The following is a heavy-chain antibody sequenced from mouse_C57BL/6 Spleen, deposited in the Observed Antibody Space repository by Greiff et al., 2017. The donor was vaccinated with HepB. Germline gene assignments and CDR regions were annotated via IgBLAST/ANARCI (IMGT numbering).Heavy chain of an antibody. V-gene: IGHV1-61*01. J-gene: IGHJ1*03. CDR1: GYTFTSYW. CDR3: AADYYWYFDV. D-gene: IGHD2-4*01. CDR2: IYPSDSET. Sequence: QVQPQQPGAELVRPGSSVKLSCKASGYTFTSYWMDWVKQRPGQGLEWIGNIYPSDSETHYNQKFKDKATLTVDKSSSTAYMQLSSLTSEDSAVYYCAADYYWYFDVWGTGTTVTVSS.